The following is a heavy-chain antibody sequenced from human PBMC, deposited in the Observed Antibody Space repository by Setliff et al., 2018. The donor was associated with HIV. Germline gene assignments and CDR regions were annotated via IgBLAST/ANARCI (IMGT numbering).Heavy chain of an antibody. CDR1: GFTFNSYG. CDR2: IWYDASKK. D-gene: IGHD3-3*01. J-gene: IGHJ4*02. CDR3: VKDRITGYYNFWSGPNFDY. Sequence: GGSLRLSCAASGFTFNSYGIHWVRQAPGKGLEWVALIWYDASKKEYSDSVKGRFNILRDDSKKTAYLQMNSLRDEDTAVYYCVKDRITGYYNFWSGPNFDYWGQGTLVTVSS. V-gene: IGHV3-33*06.